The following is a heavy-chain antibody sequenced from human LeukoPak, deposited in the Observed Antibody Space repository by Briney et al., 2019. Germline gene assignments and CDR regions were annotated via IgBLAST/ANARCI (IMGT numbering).Heavy chain of an antibody. Sequence: KASETLSLTCTVSGGSISSYYWSWIRQPPGKGLEWMGYIYYSGSTNYTPSLKSRVTISVDTSKNQFSLKLSSVTAADTAVYYCAGVTAVADLGWFDPWGQGTLVTVSS. V-gene: IGHV4-59*08. CDR2: IYYSGST. D-gene: IGHD6-19*01. CDR1: GGSISSYY. J-gene: IGHJ5*02. CDR3: AGVTAVADLGWFDP.